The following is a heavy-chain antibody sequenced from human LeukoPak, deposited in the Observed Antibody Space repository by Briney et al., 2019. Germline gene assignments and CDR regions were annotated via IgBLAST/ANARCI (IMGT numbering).Heavy chain of an antibody. J-gene: IGHJ5*02. V-gene: IGHV1-8*02. CDR3: ARVWCSSTNCLNGWFDP. Sequence: SVKVSCKASRYTFTTYDINWVRQAAGQGLEWMGWMNPNSGNTGYAQKFQGRVTMTRNTSISTAYMELSSLRSEDTAVYYCARVWCSSTNCLNGWFDPWGQGTLVTVSS. CDR1: RYTFTTYD. CDR2: MNPNSGNT. D-gene: IGHD2-2*01.